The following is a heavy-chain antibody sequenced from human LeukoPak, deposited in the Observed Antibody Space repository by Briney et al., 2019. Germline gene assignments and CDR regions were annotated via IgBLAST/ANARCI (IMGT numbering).Heavy chain of an antibody. D-gene: IGHD1-26*01. Sequence: GGSLRLSCAASGFTFSSYGMHWVRQAPGKGLEWVAVITYDGSNKYYADSVKGRFTISRDNSKNTLYLQMNSLRAEDTAVYYCAREQEGWELRPEASDYWGQGTLVTVSS. CDR2: ITYDGSNK. CDR3: AREQEGWELRPEASDY. V-gene: IGHV3-30*03. J-gene: IGHJ4*02. CDR1: GFTFSSYG.